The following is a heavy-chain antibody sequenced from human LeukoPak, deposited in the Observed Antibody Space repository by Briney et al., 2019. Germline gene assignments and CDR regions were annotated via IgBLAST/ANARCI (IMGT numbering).Heavy chain of an antibody. J-gene: IGHJ4*02. CDR3: ARGLRYSSSWSLYYFDC. CDR2: ISYDGSNK. CDR1: GFTFSSYA. D-gene: IGHD6-13*01. Sequence: GGSLRLSCAASGFTFSSYAMHWVRQAPGKGLEWVAVISYDGSNKYYADSVKGRFTISRDNSKNTLYLQMNSLRAEDTAVCYCARGLRYSSSWSLYYFDCWGQGTLVTVSS. V-gene: IGHV3-30*04.